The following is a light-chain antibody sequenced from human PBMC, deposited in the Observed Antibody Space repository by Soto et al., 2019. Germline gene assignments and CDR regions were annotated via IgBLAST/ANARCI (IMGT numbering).Light chain of an antibody. Sequence: DIQMTQSPSSLSASVGDRVTITCRASQGISNYLAWYQQKPGKVPKLLIYAASTLQSGVPSRFSGSGSGTDFTLTISSLEPEDFAIYYCQQYGSSRTFGQGTKVDI. CDR2: AAS. V-gene: IGKV1-27*01. J-gene: IGKJ1*01. CDR1: QGISNY. CDR3: QQYGSSRT.